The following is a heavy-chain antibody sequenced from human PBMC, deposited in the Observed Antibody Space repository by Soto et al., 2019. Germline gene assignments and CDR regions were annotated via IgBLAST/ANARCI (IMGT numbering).Heavy chain of an antibody. D-gene: IGHD6-13*01. J-gene: IGHJ4*02. CDR1: GGSISSGGYY. CDR3: AREYGRRAAAAY. V-gene: IGHV4-31*03. Sequence: PSETLSLTCTVSGGSISSGGYYWSWIRQHPGKGLEWIGYIYYSGSTYYNPSLKSRVAISVDTSKNQFSLKLSSVTAADTAVYYCAREYGRRAAAAYWGQGTLVTVSS. CDR2: IYYSGST.